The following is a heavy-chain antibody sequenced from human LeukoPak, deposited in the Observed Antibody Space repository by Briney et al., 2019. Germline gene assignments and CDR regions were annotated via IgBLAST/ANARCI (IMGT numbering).Heavy chain of an antibody. Sequence: SGALSLTCPVSDGSIINNNHYWGWTRQPPGKGLEWIGSISYSGGTAYNPSLRSRVTISVDTSKNQFSLKVNSVTAADTAVYYCAREVEYYDSSGYRPHAFDIWGQGTLVTVSS. CDR2: ISYSGGT. CDR3: AREVEYYDSSGYRPHAFDI. CDR1: DGSIINNNHY. J-gene: IGHJ3*02. V-gene: IGHV4-39*02. D-gene: IGHD3-22*01.